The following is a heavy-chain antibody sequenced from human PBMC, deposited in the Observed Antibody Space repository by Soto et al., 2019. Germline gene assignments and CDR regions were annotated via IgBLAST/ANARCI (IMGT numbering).Heavy chain of an antibody. D-gene: IGHD2-2*01. CDR2: ISAYNGNT. CDR1: GYTFTSYG. CDR3: ARNYCSSTSCPYYYYYMDV. V-gene: IGHV1-18*01. J-gene: IGHJ6*03. Sequence: GASVKVSCKASGYTFTSYGISWVRQAPGQGLEWMGWISAYNGNTNYAQKLQGRVTMTTDTSTSTAYMELSSLRSEDTAVYYCARNYCSSTSCPYYYYYMDVWGKGTTVTVSS.